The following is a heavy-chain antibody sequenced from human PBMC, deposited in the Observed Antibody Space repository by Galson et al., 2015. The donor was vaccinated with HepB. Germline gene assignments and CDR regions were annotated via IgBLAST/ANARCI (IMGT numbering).Heavy chain of an antibody. V-gene: IGHV3-30*18. J-gene: IGHJ4*02. D-gene: IGHD3-10*01. Sequence: FLRLACPASGVTFSSSGMHWVAQAPGKGLGWVAGISYDGSNNYYADSVKGRFTIIRNNFKNTLYLQMNSLSAEDTAVYYCANIGSLYYYGSGSHPPYFDYWGQGTLVTVSS. CDR1: GVTFSSSG. CDR3: ANIGSLYYYGSGSHPPYFDY. CDR2: ISYDGSNN.